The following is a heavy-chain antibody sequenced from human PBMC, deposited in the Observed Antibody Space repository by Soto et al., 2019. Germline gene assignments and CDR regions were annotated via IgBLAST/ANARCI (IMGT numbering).Heavy chain of an antibody. J-gene: IGHJ4*02. D-gene: IGHD3-16*01. CDR3: ARGLDGGNEVMSDY. CDR1: GFTFSSYG. V-gene: IGHV3-33*01. CDR2: IWYDGSNK. Sequence: QVQLVESGGGVVQPGRSLRLSCAASGFTFSSYGMHWVRQAPGKGLEWVAVIWYDGSNKYYADSVKGRFTISRDNSKNTLYVQMNSLRAEDTAVYYCARGLDGGNEVMSDYWGQGTLVTVSS.